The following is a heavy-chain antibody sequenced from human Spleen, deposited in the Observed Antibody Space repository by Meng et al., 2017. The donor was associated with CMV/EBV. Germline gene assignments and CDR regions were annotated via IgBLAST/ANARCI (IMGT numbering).Heavy chain of an antibody. D-gene: IGHD3-10*01. CDR1: SISNSSFF. CDR3: ARGTSFYGSGTDDWFDP. J-gene: IGHJ5*02. Sequence: SISNSSFFWGWIRQPPGKGLEWIGSFFHSGDTYSNPSLESRITMSVYTSRNQFSLRLSSVTAADTAVYYCARGTSFYGSGTDDWFDPWGPGTLVTVSS. V-gene: IGHV4-39*07. CDR2: FFHSGDT.